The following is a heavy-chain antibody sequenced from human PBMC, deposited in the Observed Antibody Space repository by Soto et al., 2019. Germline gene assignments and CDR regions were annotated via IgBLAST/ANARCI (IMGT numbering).Heavy chain of an antibody. V-gene: IGHV3-11*01. CDR2: ISSSGSTI. Sequence: GGSLRLSCAASGFTFSDYYMSWIRQAPGKGLEWVSYISSSGSTIYYADSVKGRFTISRDNAKNSLYLQMNSLRAEDTAVYYCARERIVVVPAAPGYYYYGMDVWGQGTTVTVSS. CDR3: ARERIVVVPAAPGYYYYGMDV. J-gene: IGHJ6*02. CDR1: GFTFSDYY. D-gene: IGHD2-2*01.